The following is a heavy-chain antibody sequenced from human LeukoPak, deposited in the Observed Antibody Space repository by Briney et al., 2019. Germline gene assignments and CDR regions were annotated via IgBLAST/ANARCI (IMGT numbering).Heavy chain of an antibody. Sequence: SETLSLTCADYGGSFSGYYWSWIRQPPGKRLEWIGEINHSGSTNYNPSLKSRVTISVDTSKNQFSLKLSSVTAADTAVYYCAGWSRRSGYYYYYMDVWGKGTTVTISS. V-gene: IGHV4-34*01. CDR2: INHSGST. CDR1: GGSFSGYY. CDR3: AGWSRRSGYYYYYMDV. D-gene: IGHD3-3*01. J-gene: IGHJ6*03.